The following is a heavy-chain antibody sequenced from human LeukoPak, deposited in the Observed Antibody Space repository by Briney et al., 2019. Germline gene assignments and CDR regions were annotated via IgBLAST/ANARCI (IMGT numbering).Heavy chain of an antibody. D-gene: IGHD2-2*01. CDR1: GFTFSDHY. J-gene: IGHJ6*03. CDR3: ASPVGYCSSTSCYYDYYMDV. Sequence: GGSLRHSCAASGFTFSDHYMSSIRPAPGKGLEWVSYISSSGSTIYYADSVKGRFAISRDNAKNSLYLQMNSLRAEDTAVYYCASPVGYCSSTSCYYDYYMDVWGKGTTVTVSS. V-gene: IGHV3-11*01. CDR2: ISSSGSTI.